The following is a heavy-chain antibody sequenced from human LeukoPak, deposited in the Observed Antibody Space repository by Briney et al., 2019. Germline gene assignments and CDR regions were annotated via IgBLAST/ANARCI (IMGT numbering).Heavy chain of an antibody. J-gene: IGHJ3*02. D-gene: IGHD2-2*02. CDR2: MNPNSGKT. Sequence: ASVKVSCKASGYTFTSYDINWVRQATGQGLEWMGWMNPNSGKTGYAQKFQGRVTITRNTSISTAYMELSSLRSEETAVYYCARGGEYCSSTSCYMGDAFEIWGQGTMVTVSS. CDR3: ARGGEYCSSTSCYMGDAFEI. V-gene: IGHV1-8*03. CDR1: GYTFTSYD.